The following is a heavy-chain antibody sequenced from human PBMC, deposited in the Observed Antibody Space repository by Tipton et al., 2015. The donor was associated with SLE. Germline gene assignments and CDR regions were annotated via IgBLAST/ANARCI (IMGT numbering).Heavy chain of an antibody. D-gene: IGHD3-10*01. J-gene: IGHJ6*02. CDR2: IYHSGST. CDR3: ARSPVSGYYGMDV. V-gene: IGHV4-30-2*01. Sequence: TLSLTCTVSGGSISSGGYSWSWIRQPPGKGLEWIGYIYHSGSTYYNPSLKSRVTISVDRSKNQFSLKLSSVTAADTAVYYCARSPVSGYYGMDVWGQGTTVTVSS. CDR1: GGSISSGGYS.